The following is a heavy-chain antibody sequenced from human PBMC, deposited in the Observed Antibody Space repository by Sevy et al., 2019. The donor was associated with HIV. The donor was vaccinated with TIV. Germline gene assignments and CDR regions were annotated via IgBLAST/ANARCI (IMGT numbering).Heavy chain of an antibody. CDR2: MHSGGNT. CDR1: GASIITYY. J-gene: IGHJ4*02. CDR3: ARDTGKNY. V-gene: IGHV4-4*07. Sequence: SETLSLTCTVSGASIITYYWSWFRQPAGKGLEWIGRMHSGGNTNYNPSLQGRVTMSLDTSKNQFSLTLDFLTAADAAVYYCARDTGKNYWGQGILVTVSS. D-gene: IGHD2-8*02.